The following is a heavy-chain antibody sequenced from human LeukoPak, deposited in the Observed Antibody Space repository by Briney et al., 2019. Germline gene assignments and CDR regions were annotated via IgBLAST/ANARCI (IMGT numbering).Heavy chain of an antibody. Sequence: GGSLRLSCEASGFTFKDFYMTWVRQAPGPGMEWVATINHDGSAAYYVDSAKGRFTMSRDNATNPVFLQMDSLRAEETAVYYCARAVGAGNNYFYYGMDVWGQGTTVTVS. V-gene: IGHV3-7*04. J-gene: IGHJ6*02. D-gene: IGHD1-26*01. CDR1: GFTFKDFY. CDR3: ARAVGAGNNYFYYGMDV. CDR2: INHDGSAA.